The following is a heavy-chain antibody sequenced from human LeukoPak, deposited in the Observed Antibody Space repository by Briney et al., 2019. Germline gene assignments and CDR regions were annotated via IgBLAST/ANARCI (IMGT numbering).Heavy chain of an antibody. D-gene: IGHD3-10*01. V-gene: IGHV4-59*02. Sequence: SETLSLTCTVSGGSVSSYYWSWIRQSPGRGLEWIGYIYHSGSTNYNTSLKSRVTMSVDTSKNQFSLKLTSLTAADSALYYCAREVVLHGYMVRGVKSGLDVWGQGTTVTVSS. CDR2: IYHSGST. J-gene: IGHJ6*02. CDR1: GGSVSSYY. CDR3: AREVVLHGYMVRGVKSGLDV.